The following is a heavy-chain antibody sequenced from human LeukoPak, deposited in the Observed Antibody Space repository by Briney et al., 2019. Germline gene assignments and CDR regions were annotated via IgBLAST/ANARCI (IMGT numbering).Heavy chain of an antibody. J-gene: IGHJ4*02. D-gene: IGHD6-19*01. CDR1: GYTFTGYY. Sequence: ASVRVSCKASGYTFTGYYIHWVRQAPGQGLEWMGWINPNSGDTNHAQKFQGRVTMTSDTSINTANMDLSRLRSDDTAIYYCARDFSNGWALFDYWGQGTLVTVSS. CDR3: ARDFSNGWALFDY. CDR2: INPNSGDT. V-gene: IGHV1-2*02.